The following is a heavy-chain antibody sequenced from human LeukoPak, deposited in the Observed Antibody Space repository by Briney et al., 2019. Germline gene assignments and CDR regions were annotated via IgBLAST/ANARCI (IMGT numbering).Heavy chain of an antibody. CDR1: GGSISSSSYY. J-gene: IGHJ4*02. D-gene: IGHD2-21*01. CDR2: IYYSGST. V-gene: IGHV4-39*01. Sequence: SETLSLTCTVSGGSISSSSYYWGWIRQPPGKGLEWIGSIYYSGSTYYNPSLKSRVTISVDTSKNQFSLKLSSVTAADTAVYYCARLGEYCGGDCLVYWGQGTLVTVSS. CDR3: ARLGEYCGGDCLVY.